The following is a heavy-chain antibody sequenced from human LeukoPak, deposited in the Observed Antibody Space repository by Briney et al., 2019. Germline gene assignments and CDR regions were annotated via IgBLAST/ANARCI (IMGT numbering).Heavy chain of an antibody. J-gene: IGHJ4*02. Sequence: ASVKVSCKASGYSFTGYYMYWVRQAPGQGLEWMGWINPNSGGTNYAQKFQGRVTMTRDTSISTAYMELSRLRSDDTAVYYCARGTGYSSSWPPHWGQGTLVTVSS. CDR2: INPNSGGT. CDR3: ARGTGYSSSWPPH. V-gene: IGHV1-2*02. D-gene: IGHD6-13*01. CDR1: GYSFTGYY.